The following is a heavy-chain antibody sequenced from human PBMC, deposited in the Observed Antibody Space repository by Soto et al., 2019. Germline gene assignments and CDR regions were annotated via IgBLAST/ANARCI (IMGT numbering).Heavy chain of an antibody. J-gene: IGHJ6*02. Sequence: HPGGSLRLSCAASGFTFSSYAMSWVRQAPGKGLEWVSAISGSGGSTYYADSVKGRFTISRDNSKNTLYLQMNSLRAEDTAVYYCAKTTMVRGVIITGYYYYGMDVWGQGTTVTVSS. D-gene: IGHD3-10*01. CDR1: GFTFSSYA. CDR3: AKTTMVRGVIITGYYYYGMDV. V-gene: IGHV3-23*01. CDR2: ISGSGGST.